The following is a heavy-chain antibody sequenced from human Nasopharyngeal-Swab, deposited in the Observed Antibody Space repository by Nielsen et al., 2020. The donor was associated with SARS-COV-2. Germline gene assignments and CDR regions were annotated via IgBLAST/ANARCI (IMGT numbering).Heavy chain of an antibody. J-gene: IGHJ4*02. CDR3: AKGRYSYGILHFDY. D-gene: IGHD5-18*01. V-gene: IGHV3-23*01. CDR2: ISGSGGST. Sequence: GESLKISCAASGFTFSSYAMSWVRQAPGKGLEWVSAISGSGGSTYYADSVKGRFTISRDNSKNTLYLQMNSLRAEDTAVYYCAKGRYSYGILHFDYWGQGTLVTVSS. CDR1: GFTFSSYA.